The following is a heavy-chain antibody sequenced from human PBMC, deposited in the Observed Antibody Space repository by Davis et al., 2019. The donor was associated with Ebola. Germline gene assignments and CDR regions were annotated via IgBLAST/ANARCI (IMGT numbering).Heavy chain of an antibody. D-gene: IGHD2/OR15-2a*01. CDR1: GLTFSSLG. V-gene: IGHV3-7*03. CDR3: AKIVSGY. J-gene: IGHJ4*02. Sequence: GGSLRLSCAASGLTFSSLGMSWVRQAPGKGLEWVATIKKDGIQKYYVDSVKGRFIISRDNAKNLLYLQMNSPRDDDTAVYYCAKIVSGYWGQGTLVTVSS. CDR2: IKKDGIQK.